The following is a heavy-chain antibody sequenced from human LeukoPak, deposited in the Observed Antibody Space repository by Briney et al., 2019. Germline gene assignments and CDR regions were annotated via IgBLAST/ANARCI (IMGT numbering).Heavy chain of an antibody. CDR2: ISGSGDDT. V-gene: IGHV3-23*01. Sequence: GGSLRLSCAASGFTFSDYAMTWVRQAPGKGLECVSAISGSGDDTYYADSVKGRFTISRDNSKITVYLQMSSLRAEDTAVYYCAKPHYSGSGSHSREDYWGQGTLVTVSS. CDR3: AKPHYSGSGSHSREDY. D-gene: IGHD3-10*01. J-gene: IGHJ4*02. CDR1: GFTFSDYA.